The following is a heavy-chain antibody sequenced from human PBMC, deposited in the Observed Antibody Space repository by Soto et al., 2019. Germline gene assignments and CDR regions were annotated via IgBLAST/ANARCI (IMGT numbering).Heavy chain of an antibody. CDR2: ISTSGNTI. CDR3: ARGIGYYTSGSYYYFDY. Sequence: EVQLVESGGGLVQPGGSPRLSCAASGFTFTSYSMNWVRQAPGKGLEWVSYISTSGNTIYYADSVKGRFTISRDNAKNSLYLQMNSLGAEDTAVYYCARGIGYYTSGSYYYFDYWGQGTLVTVSS. D-gene: IGHD3-10*01. J-gene: IGHJ4*02. V-gene: IGHV3-48*01. CDR1: GFTFTSYS.